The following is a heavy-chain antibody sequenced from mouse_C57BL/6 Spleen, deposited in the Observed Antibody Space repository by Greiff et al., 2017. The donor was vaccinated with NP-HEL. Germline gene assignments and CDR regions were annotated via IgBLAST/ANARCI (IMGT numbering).Heavy chain of an antibody. Sequence: VQLQQSGAELAKPGASVKLSCKASGYTFTSYWMHWVKQRPGQGLEWIGYINPSSGYTKYNQKFKDKATLTADKSSSTAYMQLSSLTYEDSAVYYCAKSTMVTATGFAYWGQVTLVTVSA. J-gene: IGHJ3*01. CDR1: GYTFTSYW. D-gene: IGHD2-2*01. CDR2: INPSSGYT. CDR3: AKSTMVTATGFAY. V-gene: IGHV1-7*01.